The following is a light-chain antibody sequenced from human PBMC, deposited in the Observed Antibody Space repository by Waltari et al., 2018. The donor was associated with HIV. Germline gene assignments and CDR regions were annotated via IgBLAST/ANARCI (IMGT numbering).Light chain of an antibody. CDR2: WAS. V-gene: IGKV4-1*01. CDR3: QQYYNTPLT. Sequence: DIVMTQSPDSLAVSLGERATLNCRSSQRLFYRSNSKNYLAWYQQKPEQPPTLLMVWASARESGVPDRFSGSGSGTDFTLTISSLQAEDVATYYCQQYYNTPLTFGGGTKVEI. J-gene: IGKJ4*01. CDR1: QRLFYRSNSKNY.